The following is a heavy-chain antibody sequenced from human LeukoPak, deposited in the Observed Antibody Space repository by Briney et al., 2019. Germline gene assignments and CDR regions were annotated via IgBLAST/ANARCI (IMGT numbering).Heavy chain of an antibody. Sequence: GGSLRLSCAAAGFTFSSYSMNWVRQAPGKGLEWVSSMRSSSGSSYYAESVKGRFTISRDNAENSLYLQMNSLRADDTAVYYCAKETRYCRGGSCYSAPFDYWGQGTLVTVSS. CDR2: MRSSSGSS. V-gene: IGHV3-21*04. CDR3: AKETRYCRGGSCYSAPFDY. CDR1: GFTFSSYS. J-gene: IGHJ4*02. D-gene: IGHD2-15*01.